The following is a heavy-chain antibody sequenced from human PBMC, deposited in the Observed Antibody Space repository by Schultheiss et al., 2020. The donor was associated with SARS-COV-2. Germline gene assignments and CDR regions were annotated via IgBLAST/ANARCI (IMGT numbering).Heavy chain of an antibody. J-gene: IGHJ4*02. Sequence: GESLKISCAASGFTFSSYAMTWVRQAPGKGLEWVSAISTGGFSTYYADSVKGRFTISRDNSKNTLYLQMNSLRAEDTAVYYCARDASRYNSGFTLDSWGQGTLVTVSS. V-gene: IGHV3-23*01. CDR3: ARDASRYNSGFTLDS. D-gene: IGHD6-19*01. CDR2: ISTGGFST. CDR1: GFTFSSYA.